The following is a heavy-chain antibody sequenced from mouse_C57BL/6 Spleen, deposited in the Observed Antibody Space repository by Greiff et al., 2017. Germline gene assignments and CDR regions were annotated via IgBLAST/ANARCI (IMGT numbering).Heavy chain of an antibody. J-gene: IGHJ4*01. V-gene: IGHV5-17*01. Sequence: EVQVVESGGGLVKPGGSLKLSCAASGFTFSDYGMHWVRQAPEKGLEWVAYISSGSSTIYYADTVKGRFTISRDNAKNTLFLQMTSLRSEDTAMYYCARAGNWDEFYAMDYWGQGTSVTVSS. D-gene: IGHD4-1*01. CDR3: ARAGNWDEFYAMDY. CDR2: ISSGSSTI. CDR1: GFTFSDYG.